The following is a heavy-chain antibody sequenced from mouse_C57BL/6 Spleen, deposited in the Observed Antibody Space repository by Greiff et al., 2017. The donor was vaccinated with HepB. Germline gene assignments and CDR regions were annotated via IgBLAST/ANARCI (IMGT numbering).Heavy chain of an antibody. CDR2: ISSGGDYI. Sequence: EVQLVESGEGLVKPGGSLKLSCAASGFTFSSYAMSWVRQTPEKRLEWVAYISSGGDYIYSADTVKGRFTISLDNARKTPYLQMSSLKSEHTAVYYCTSAYDYGSSYGDYFDYWGQGTTLTVSS. V-gene: IGHV5-9-1*02. J-gene: IGHJ2*01. CDR1: GFTFSSYA. D-gene: IGHD1-1*01. CDR3: TSAYDYGSSYGDYFDY.